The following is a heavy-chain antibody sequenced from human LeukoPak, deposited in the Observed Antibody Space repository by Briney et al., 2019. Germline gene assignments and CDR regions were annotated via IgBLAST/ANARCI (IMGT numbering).Heavy chain of an antibody. J-gene: IGHJ6*02. V-gene: IGHV3-23*01. Sequence: GGSLRLSCAASGFTFTTYAMSWVRQAPGKGLEWVSVISGSGGSTYYADSVKGRFTISRDNPKNTLYLQMNSLRAEDTAVYYCAKATRHYYVYGMDVWGQGTTVTVSS. CDR3: AKATRHYYVYGMDV. D-gene: IGHD6-6*01. CDR2: ISGSGGST. CDR1: GFTFTTYA.